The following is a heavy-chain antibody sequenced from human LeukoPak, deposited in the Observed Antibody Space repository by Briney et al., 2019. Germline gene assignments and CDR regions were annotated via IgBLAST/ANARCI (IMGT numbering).Heavy chain of an antibody. J-gene: IGHJ4*02. CDR2: VSGSGGST. D-gene: IGHD3-22*01. CDR1: GFTFSSYA. V-gene: IGHV3-23*01. Sequence: GGSLRLSCAASGFTFSSYAMSWVRQAPGKGLEWVSTVSGSGGSTCYADSVKGRFTISRDNSKNTLYLQMNSLRAEDTAVYYCAKGGDSSGYHTTFDYWGQGTLVTVSS. CDR3: AKGGDSSGYHTTFDY.